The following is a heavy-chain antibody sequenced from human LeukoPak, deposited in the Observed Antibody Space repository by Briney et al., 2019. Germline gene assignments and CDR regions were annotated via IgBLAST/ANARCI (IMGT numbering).Heavy chain of an antibody. V-gene: IGHV4-39*01. Sequence: SETLSLTCAVYGGSFSIYYWGWIRQPPGKGLEWIGSIYYSGSTYYNPSLKSRVTISVDTSKNQFSLKLSSVTAADTAVYYCARLGVIRAFDIWGQGTMVTVSS. CDR1: GGSFSIYY. J-gene: IGHJ3*02. D-gene: IGHD2-8*01. CDR3: ARLGVIRAFDI. CDR2: IYYSGST.